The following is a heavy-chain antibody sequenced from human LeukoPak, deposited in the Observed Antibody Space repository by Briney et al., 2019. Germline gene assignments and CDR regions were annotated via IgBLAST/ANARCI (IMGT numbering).Heavy chain of an antibody. CDR2: VEKTGGRA. CDR1: GFKFRDYA. J-gene: IGHJ4*02. D-gene: IGHD5-18*01. CDR3: GKQQGALIQQWYFDY. Sequence: GGSLRLSCAASGFKFRDYAMSWVRQAPGKGLEWVSTVEKTGGRAYYADSVKGRFTVSRDNSKNTLCLQMNSLRAEDTALYYCGKQQGALIQQWYFDYWGQGTLVTVSS. V-gene: IGHV3-23*01.